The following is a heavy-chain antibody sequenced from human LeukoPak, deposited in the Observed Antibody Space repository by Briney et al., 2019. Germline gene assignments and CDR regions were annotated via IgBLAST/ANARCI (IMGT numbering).Heavy chain of an antibody. CDR3: ARDTSAPGSIDY. J-gene: IGHJ4*02. V-gene: IGHV4-59*01. D-gene: IGHD6-13*01. Sequence: SETLSLTCTVSGVSISSYYWSWIRQPPGKGLEWIGYIYYSGSTNYNPSLKSRVTISVDTSKNQFSLNLSSVTAADTAVYYCARDTSAPGSIDYWGQGTLVTVSS. CDR1: GVSISSYY. CDR2: IYYSGST.